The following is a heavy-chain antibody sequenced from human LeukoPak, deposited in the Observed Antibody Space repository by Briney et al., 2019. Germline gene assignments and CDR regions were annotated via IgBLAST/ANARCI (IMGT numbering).Heavy chain of an antibody. D-gene: IGHD2-21*02. CDR1: GFTFSSYG. Sequence: GRSLRLSCAASGFTFSSYGMHWVRQAPGKGLEWVAVISYDGSNKYYADSVKGRFTISRDNSKNTLYLQMNSLRAEDTAVYYCARDSWGYPSLYCGGDCYYFDYWGQGTLVTVSS. CDR3: ARDSWGYPSLYCGGDCYYFDY. CDR2: ISYDGSNK. V-gene: IGHV3-30*03. J-gene: IGHJ4*02.